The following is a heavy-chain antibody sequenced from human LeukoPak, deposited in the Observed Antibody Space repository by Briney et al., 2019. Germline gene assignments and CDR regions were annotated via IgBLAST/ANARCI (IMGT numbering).Heavy chain of an antibody. CDR1: GGSFSDYY. Sequence: SETLSLTCAVYGGSFSDYYLTWIRQPPGKGLEWIGEINHSGRTNYNPSLKSRVISVDTSKIQFSLKLISVTTADTAVYYCTRVAGYSDSWGQGTLVTVSS. J-gene: IGHJ4*02. D-gene: IGHD5-12*01. V-gene: IGHV4-34*01. CDR2: INHSGRT. CDR3: TRVAGYSDS.